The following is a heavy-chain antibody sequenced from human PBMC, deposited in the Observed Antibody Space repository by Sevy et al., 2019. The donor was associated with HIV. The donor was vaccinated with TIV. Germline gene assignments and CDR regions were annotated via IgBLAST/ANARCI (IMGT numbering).Heavy chain of an antibody. CDR3: ARGNHYYYYGMDV. CDR2: TYYRSKWYN. V-gene: IGHV6-1*01. D-gene: IGHD4-4*01. J-gene: IGHJ6*02. CDR1: GDSVSSNSAA. Sequence: SETLSLTCAISGDSVSSNSAAWSWIRQSPSRGLEWLGRTYYRSKWYNHYAVSVKSRITINPDTSKNQFSLQLNSVTPEDTAVYYCARGNHYYYYGMDVWGQGTTVTVSS.